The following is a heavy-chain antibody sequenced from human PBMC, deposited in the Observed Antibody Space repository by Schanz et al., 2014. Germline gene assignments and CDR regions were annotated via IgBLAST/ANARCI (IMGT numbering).Heavy chain of an antibody. CDR2: LSGSGGST. CDR1: GFTFSSYA. D-gene: IGHD5-12*01. V-gene: IGHV3-23*01. CDR3: ASPSGYSDYGTYFDF. Sequence: DVQLLESGGGLVQPGGSLRLSCAASGFTFSSYAMSWVRQAPGKGLEWVSALSGSGGSTYYADSVKGRFTISRDNSRNTLYLQMNSLRTEDTAVYYCASPSGYSDYGTYFDFWGQGTLVNGSS. J-gene: IGHJ4*02.